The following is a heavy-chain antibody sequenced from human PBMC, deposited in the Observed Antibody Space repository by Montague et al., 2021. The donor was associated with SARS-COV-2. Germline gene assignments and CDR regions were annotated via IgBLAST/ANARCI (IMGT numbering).Heavy chain of an antibody. Sequence: SETLSLTCSVSGDSINNSRYYWGWIRQPPGKGLEWIGTIYYSGSAYYNPSLKSRVTISVDTSKDQFSLKLNSVTATDTAVYYCARLESTRGVIIRLAFDFWGQGTKVTVSS. V-gene: IGHV4-39*01. CDR1: GDSINNSRYY. J-gene: IGHJ3*01. CDR2: IYYSGSA. CDR3: ARLESTRGVIIRLAFDF. D-gene: IGHD3-10*01.